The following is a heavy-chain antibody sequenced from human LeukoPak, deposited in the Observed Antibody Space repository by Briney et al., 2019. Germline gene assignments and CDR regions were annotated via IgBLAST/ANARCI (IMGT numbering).Heavy chain of an antibody. CDR1: GYTFTSYD. CDR2: MNPNSGNT. D-gene: IGHD3-22*01. Sequence: GASVKVSCKASGYTFTSYDIDWVRQATGQGLEWMGWMNPNSGNTGYAQKFQGRVTMTRNTSISTAYMELSSLRSEDTAVYCCARAPAFRITMIVVVTPYYFDYWGQGTLVTVSS. J-gene: IGHJ4*02. V-gene: IGHV1-8*01. CDR3: ARAPAFRITMIVVVTPYYFDY.